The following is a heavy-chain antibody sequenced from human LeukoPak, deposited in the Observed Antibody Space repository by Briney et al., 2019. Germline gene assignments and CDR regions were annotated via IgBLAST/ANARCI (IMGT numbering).Heavy chain of an antibody. D-gene: IGHD6-19*01. J-gene: IGHJ4*02. CDR2: ISYDGSNK. Sequence: PGRSLRLSCAASGFTFSSYGMHWVRQAPGKGLEWVAVISYDGSNKYYADSVKGRFTISGDNSKNTLYLQMNSLRAEDTAVYYCAKDLNMGSGWVWGQGTLVTVSS. CDR3: AKDLNMGSGWV. V-gene: IGHV3-30*18. CDR1: GFTFSSYG.